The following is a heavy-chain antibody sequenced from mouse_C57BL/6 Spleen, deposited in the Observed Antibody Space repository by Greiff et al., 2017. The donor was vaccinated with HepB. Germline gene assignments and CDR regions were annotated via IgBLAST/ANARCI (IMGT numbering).Heavy chain of an antibody. CDR2: IYPRSGNT. CDR1: GYTFTSYG. D-gene: IGHD2-4*01. V-gene: IGHV1-81*01. J-gene: IGHJ3*01. CDR3: ARSPFYDYDRAWFAY. Sequence: VQLQQSGAELARPGASVKLSCKASGYTFTSYGISWVKQRTGQGLEWIGEIYPRSGNTYYNEKFKGKATLTADKSSSTAYMELRSLTSEDSAVYFCARSPFYDYDRAWFAYWGQGTLVTVSA.